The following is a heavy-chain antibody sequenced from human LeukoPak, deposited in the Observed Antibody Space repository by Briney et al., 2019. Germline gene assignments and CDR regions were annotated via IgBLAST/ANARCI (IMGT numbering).Heavy chain of an antibody. J-gene: IGHJ4*02. CDR1: GFTFSSYG. D-gene: IGHD3-22*01. Sequence: GGSLRLSCAASGFTFSSYGMHWVRQAPGKGLEWVAFIRYDGGNKYYADSVKGRFTISRDNSKNTLYLQMNSLRAEDTAVYYCAKGPLHHYESSGYLQDAYYFDYWGQGTLVTVSS. CDR3: AKGPLHHYESSGYLQDAYYFDY. V-gene: IGHV3-30*02. CDR2: IRYDGGNK.